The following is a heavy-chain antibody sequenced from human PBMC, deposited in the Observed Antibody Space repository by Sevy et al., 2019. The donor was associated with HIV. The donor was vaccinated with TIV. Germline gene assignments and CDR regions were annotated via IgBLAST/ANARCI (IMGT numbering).Heavy chain of an antibody. CDR2: FDPEDGET. CDR1: GYTLTELS. D-gene: IGHD3-3*01. V-gene: IGHV1-24*01. Sequence: ASVKVSCKVSGYTLTELSMHWVRQAPGKGLEWMVGFDPEDGETIYAQKFQGRVTMTEDTSTDTAYMELSSLRSEDTAVYYCTTVEVRITIVGVAKGGYYFDYWGQGTLVTVSS. J-gene: IGHJ4*02. CDR3: TTVEVRITIVGVAKGGYYFDY.